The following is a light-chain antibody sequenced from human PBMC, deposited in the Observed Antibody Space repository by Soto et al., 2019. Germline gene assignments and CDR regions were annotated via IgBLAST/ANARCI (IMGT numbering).Light chain of an antibody. J-gene: IGKJ1*01. Sequence: DIQMTQSPSTLSASVGDRVTITCRASQSISSWLAWYQQKPGKAPKLLIYDASSLESGVPSRFSGSGSGTKFTLTISSLQPDDFATYYCQHHGTFGQGTKVDIK. CDR3: QHHGT. V-gene: IGKV1-5*01. CDR1: QSISSW. CDR2: DAS.